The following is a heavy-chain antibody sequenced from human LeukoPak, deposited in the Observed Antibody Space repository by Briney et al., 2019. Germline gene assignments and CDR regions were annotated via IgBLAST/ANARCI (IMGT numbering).Heavy chain of an antibody. Sequence: GASVKVSCKASGYTFTSYYMHWVRQAPGQGLEWMGIINPSGGSTYYAQKFQGRVTMTRDTSTSTVYMELSSLRSEDTAVYYCARAGNVDIVATIDFDYWGQGTLVAVSS. V-gene: IGHV1-46*01. D-gene: IGHD5-12*01. CDR1: GYTFTSYY. J-gene: IGHJ4*02. CDR2: INPSGGST. CDR3: ARAGNVDIVATIDFDY.